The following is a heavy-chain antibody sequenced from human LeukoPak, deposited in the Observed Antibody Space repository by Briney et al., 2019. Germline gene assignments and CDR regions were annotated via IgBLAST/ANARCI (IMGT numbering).Heavy chain of an antibody. J-gene: IGHJ3*02. CDR3: ARGFKAYDILTGSPQLGI. CDR1: GGTFISYT. V-gene: IGHV1-69*02. Sequence: SVKVSCKASGGTFISYTISWVRQAPGQGIEWMGRIIPILGIANYAQKFQGRVTITADKSTSTAYMELSSLRSEDTAVYCCARGFKAYDILTGSPQLGIWGQGTMVTVSS. D-gene: IGHD3-9*01. CDR2: IIPILGIA.